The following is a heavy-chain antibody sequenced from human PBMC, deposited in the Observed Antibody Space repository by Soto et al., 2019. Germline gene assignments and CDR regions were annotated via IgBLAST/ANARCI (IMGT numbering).Heavy chain of an antibody. V-gene: IGHV1-3*01. CDR1: GYTFTSYA. CDR3: ARDQGSVYCSSTSCYGNWYFDL. D-gene: IGHD2-2*01. Sequence: QVQLVQSGAEVKKPGASVKVSCKASGYTFTSYAMHWVRQAPGQRLEWMGWINAGNGNTKYSQKFQGRVTITRDTSASTAYRELSSLRSEDTAVYYCARDQGSVYCSSTSCYGNWYFDLWGRGTLVTVSS. J-gene: IGHJ2*01. CDR2: INAGNGNT.